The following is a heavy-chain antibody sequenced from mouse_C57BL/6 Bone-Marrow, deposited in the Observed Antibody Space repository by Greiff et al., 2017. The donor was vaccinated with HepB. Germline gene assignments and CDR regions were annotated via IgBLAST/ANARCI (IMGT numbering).Heavy chain of an antibody. V-gene: IGHV5-6-2*01. CDR2: INSDCGST. J-gene: IGHJ2*01. Sequence: EVQLVESGVGLVKPGGSLKLSCSASGFTFSSYAMSWVRQTPEKRLELFAAINSDCGSTYYPDTMERRFIISRDNTKKTLYLQMSSLRSEDTALYYCARHGGDYFDYWGQGTTLTVSS. D-gene: IGHD1-1*02. CDR1: GFTFSSYA. CDR3: ARHGGDYFDY.